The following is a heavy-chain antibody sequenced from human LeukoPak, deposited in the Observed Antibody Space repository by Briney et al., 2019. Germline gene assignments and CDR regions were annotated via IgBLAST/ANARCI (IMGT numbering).Heavy chain of an antibody. V-gene: IGHV3-9*01. D-gene: IGHD6-13*01. CDR2: ISWNGNDV. CDR1: GFTFEHFA. CDR3: AKVHLITGYSSSWYEPNFDY. Sequence: GGSLRLSCAASGFTFEHFAMHWVRQGPGKGLEWVSGISWNGNDVDYADSVKGRFTISRDNSKNTLYLQMNSLRAEDTAVYYCAKVHLITGYSSSWYEPNFDYWGQGTLVTVSS. J-gene: IGHJ4*02.